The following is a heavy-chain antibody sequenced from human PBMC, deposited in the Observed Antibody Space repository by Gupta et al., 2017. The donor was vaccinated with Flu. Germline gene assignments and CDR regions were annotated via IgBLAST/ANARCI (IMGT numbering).Heavy chain of an antibody. CDR2: IRSKANSYAT. CDR3: TMTYYYDSSGYYWFDY. D-gene: IGHD3-22*01. V-gene: IGHV3-73*01. Sequence: GKGLEWVVRIRSKANSYATVYAASVKGRFTISRDDSKNTAYLQMNSLKTEDTAVYYCTMTYYYDSSGYYWFDYWGQGTLVTVSS. J-gene: IGHJ4*02.